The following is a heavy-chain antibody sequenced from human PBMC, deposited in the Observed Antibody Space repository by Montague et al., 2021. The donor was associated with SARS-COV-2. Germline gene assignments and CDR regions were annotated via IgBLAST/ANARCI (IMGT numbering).Heavy chain of an antibody. Sequence: KKYSDYAPSVRGRLTVNPDASKNEFSLELNYVTPEDTAVYYCVRYRGWFYFDFWGQGTLVTVSS. D-gene: IGHD6-19*01. J-gene: IGHJ4*02. CDR2: KKYS. CDR3: VRYRGWFYFDF. V-gene: IGHV6-1*01.